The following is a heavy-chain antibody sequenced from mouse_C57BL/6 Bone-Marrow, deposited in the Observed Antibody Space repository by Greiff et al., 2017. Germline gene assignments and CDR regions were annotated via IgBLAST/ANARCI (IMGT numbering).Heavy chain of an antibody. CDR2: IDPNSGGT. V-gene: IGHV1-72*01. Sequence: QVHVKQPGAELVKPGASVKLSCKASGYTFPSYWMHWVKQRPGRGLEWIGRIDPNSGGTRYNEKFKSKATLTVDKPSSTAYMQLSSLTSEDSAVYYCARGFTFITTVVAPYWYFDVWGTGTTVTVSS. CDR1: GYTFPSYW. D-gene: IGHD1-1*01. CDR3: ARGFTFITTVVAPYWYFDV. J-gene: IGHJ1*03.